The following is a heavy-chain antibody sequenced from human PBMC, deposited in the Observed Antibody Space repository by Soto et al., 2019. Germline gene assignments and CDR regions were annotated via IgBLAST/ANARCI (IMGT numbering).Heavy chain of an antibody. D-gene: IGHD3-10*01. J-gene: IGHJ3*02. CDR3: ARPRSGGLDAFDI. CDR1: GFTFRDYY. CDR2: ISTSTNTI. V-gene: IGHV3-11*01. Sequence: PVGSLRLSCAASGFTFRDYYMSWIRQAPGKGLELVSYISTSTNTIYYEESVKGRFTISRDNAKSSVYLQMNSLRAEDTAVYYCARPRSGGLDAFDIWGQGTMVTV.